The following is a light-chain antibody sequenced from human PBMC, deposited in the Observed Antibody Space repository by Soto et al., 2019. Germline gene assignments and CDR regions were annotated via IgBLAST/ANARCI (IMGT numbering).Light chain of an antibody. CDR3: SSYTYSNTF. J-gene: IGLJ2*01. CDR2: EVN. CDR1: SSDVGSFKY. Sequence: QSALTQPASVSGSPGQSITISCTGTSSDVGSFKYVSWYQQHPGKAPKLIIFEVNDRPSGVSDRFSGSKSANTASLTISGLQADDEADYYCSSYTYSNTFFGGGTKLTVL. V-gene: IGLV2-14*01.